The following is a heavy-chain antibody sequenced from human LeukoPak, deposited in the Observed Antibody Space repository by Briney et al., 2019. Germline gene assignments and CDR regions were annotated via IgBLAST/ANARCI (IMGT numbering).Heavy chain of an antibody. Sequence: GGSLRLSCAVSGFTFSSYEMNWVRQAPGKGLEWVSYISSSGSTKYYADSVKGRFSISRDNSKNTLSLQMNSLRAEDTAVYYCARDAFTTVTIFYFDFWGQGTLVTVSS. D-gene: IGHD4-17*01. V-gene: IGHV3-48*03. J-gene: IGHJ4*02. CDR3: ARDAFTTVTIFYFDF. CDR1: GFTFSSYE. CDR2: ISSSGSTK.